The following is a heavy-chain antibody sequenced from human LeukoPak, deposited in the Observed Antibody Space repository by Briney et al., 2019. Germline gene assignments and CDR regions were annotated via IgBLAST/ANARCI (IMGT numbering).Heavy chain of an antibody. J-gene: IGHJ4*02. CDR3: AKTLYIAAAPGGLDY. V-gene: IGHV1-2*02. Sequence: ASVKVSCKASGYTFTGYYMHWVRQVPGQGLEWMGWINPRNAATNYAQKFQGRVTMTRDTSISTVYMELSSLRSDDTAVYYCAKTLYIAAAPGGLDYWGQGTLVTVSS. CDR2: INPRNAAT. D-gene: IGHD6-13*01. CDR1: GYTFTGYY.